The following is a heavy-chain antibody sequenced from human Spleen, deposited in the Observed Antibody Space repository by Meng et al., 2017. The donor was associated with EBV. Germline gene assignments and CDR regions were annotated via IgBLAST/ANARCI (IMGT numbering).Heavy chain of an antibody. Sequence: QGQLQGVGPGWEQPSATPSPSCNAYSGSISSGNWWSWVRQRPGKGLEGIGELWHSGTNYRPSLKSRVTLSVSKSKNKFSLNLGFMTAADTAVYYCARDLRPWLGGFDAWGPGTLVTVSS. CDR1: SGSISSGNW. CDR3: ARDLRPWLGGFDA. CDR2: LWHSGT. V-gene: IGHV4-4*02. J-gene: IGHJ5*02. D-gene: IGHD3-10*01.